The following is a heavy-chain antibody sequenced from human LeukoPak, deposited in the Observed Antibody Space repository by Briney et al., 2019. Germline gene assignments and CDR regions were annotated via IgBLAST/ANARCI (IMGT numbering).Heavy chain of an antibody. V-gene: IGHV4-59*01. CDR1: GGSISSYY. J-gene: IGHJ4*02. Sequence: SETLSLTCTVSGGSISSYYWSWIRQPPGKGLEWIGYIYYSGSTNYNPSLKSRVTISVDTSKNQFSLKLSSVTAADTAVYYCARGMEMATRIDYWGQGTLVTVSS. CDR3: ARGMEMATRIDY. CDR2: IYYSGST. D-gene: IGHD5-24*01.